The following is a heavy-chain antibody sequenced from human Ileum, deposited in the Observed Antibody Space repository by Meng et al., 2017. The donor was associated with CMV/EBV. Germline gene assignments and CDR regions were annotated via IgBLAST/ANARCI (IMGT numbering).Heavy chain of an antibody. D-gene: IGHD2-2*01. Sequence: GSISSGGYYWSWIRQHPGKGLEGIGYIYYSGSTYYNPSLKSRVTISVDTSKNQFSLKLSSVTAADTAVYYCARYCSSTSCYDYFDYWGQGTLVTVSS. CDR2: IYYSGST. CDR3: ARYCSSTSCYDYFDY. V-gene: IGHV4-31*02. CDR1: GSISSGGYY. J-gene: IGHJ4*02.